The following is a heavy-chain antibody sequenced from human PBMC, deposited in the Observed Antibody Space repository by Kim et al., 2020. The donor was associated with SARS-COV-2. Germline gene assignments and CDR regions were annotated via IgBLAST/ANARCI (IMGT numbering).Heavy chain of an antibody. Sequence: SETLSLTCTVSGGSISSSSYYWGWIRQPPGKGLEWIGSIYYSGSTYYNPSLKSRVTISVDTSKNQFSLKLSSVTAADTAVYYCARLLFAGVVGATFAFDIWGQGTMVTVSS. CDR2: IYYSGST. J-gene: IGHJ3*02. CDR3: ARLLFAGVVGATFAFDI. D-gene: IGHD1-26*01. V-gene: IGHV4-39*01. CDR1: GGSISSSSYY.